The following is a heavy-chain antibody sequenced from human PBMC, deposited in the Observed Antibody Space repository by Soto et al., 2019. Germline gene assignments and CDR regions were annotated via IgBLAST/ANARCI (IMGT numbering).Heavy chain of an antibody. Sequence: SVKVSCKASGFTFSHSAMQWVRQARGQSLEWIGWIVVGSGNTNYAQKFQDRVTISSDVSTNTAYMELSSLRSEDTAVYYCARGASEWYFDYWGQGTLVTVSS. V-gene: IGHV1-58*02. CDR1: GFTFSHSA. CDR2: IVVGSGNT. J-gene: IGHJ4*02. D-gene: IGHD2-8*01. CDR3: ARGASEWYFDY.